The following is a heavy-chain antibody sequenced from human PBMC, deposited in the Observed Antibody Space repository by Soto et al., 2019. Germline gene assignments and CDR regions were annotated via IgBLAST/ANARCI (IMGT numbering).Heavy chain of an antibody. V-gene: IGHV5-51*01. D-gene: IGHD3-10*01. CDR3: ARSRYYYGSGSYYNIPWDAFDI. CDR2: IYPGDSDT. CDR1: GYSFTSYW. Sequence: PGESLKISCKGSGYSFTSYWIGWVRQMPGKGLEWMGIIYPGDSDTRYSPSFQGQVTISADKSISTAYLQWSSLKASDTAMYYCARSRYYYGSGSYYNIPWDAFDIWGQGTMVTVSS. J-gene: IGHJ3*02.